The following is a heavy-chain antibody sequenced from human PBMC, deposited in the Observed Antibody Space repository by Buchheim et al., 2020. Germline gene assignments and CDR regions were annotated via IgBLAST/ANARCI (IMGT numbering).Heavy chain of an antibody. Sequence: EVKLVESGGTLVQPGGSLRLSCAASGFTFSIYEMNWVRQAPGKGLEWISFISRGATTIHYADSVRGRFTISRDAAKESLYLPMNSLRAEDTAVYYCAREDCTADSCFVGRFDPWGQGTL. CDR3: AREDCTADSCFVGRFDP. J-gene: IGHJ5*02. V-gene: IGHV3-48*03. CDR1: GFTFSIYE. CDR2: ISRGATTI. D-gene: IGHD2-8*01.